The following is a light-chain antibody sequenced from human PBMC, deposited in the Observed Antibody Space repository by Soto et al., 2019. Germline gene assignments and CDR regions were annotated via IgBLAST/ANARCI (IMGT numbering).Light chain of an antibody. CDR2: YDN. CDR1: NIGSKS. Sequence: SYELTQPPSVSVAPGKTARITCGGNNIGSKSVHWYQQKPGQAPVLVIYYDNDRPSGIPERFSGSNSGNTATLTISRVEAGDEADYYCQVWDSSSDLRGVFGGGTTLTVL. V-gene: IGLV3-21*04. J-gene: IGLJ2*01. CDR3: QVWDSSSDLRGV.